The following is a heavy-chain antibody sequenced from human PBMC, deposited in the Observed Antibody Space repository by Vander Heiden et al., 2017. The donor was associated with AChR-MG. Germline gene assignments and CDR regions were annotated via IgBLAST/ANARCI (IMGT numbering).Heavy chain of an antibody. CDR3: ARAPNLYSSGWYVLGY. V-gene: IGHV1-46*01. D-gene: IGHD6-19*01. Sequence: QVQLVQSGAEVKKPGASVKVSCKASGYTFTSYYMHWVRQAPGQGLEWMGIINPSGGSTSYAQKFQGRVTMTRDTSTSTVYMELSSLRSEDTAVYYCARAPNLYSSGWYVLGYWGQGTLVTVSS. J-gene: IGHJ4*02. CDR1: GYTFTSYY. CDR2: INPSGGST.